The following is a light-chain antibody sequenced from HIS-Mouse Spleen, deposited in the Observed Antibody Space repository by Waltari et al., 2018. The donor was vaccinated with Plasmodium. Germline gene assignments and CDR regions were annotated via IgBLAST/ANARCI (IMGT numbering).Light chain of an antibody. Sequence: QPVLTQPPSSSAPPGQSARLTCTLPSYINVVSYNIYCYQLTPGSPPRYLLYYYSDSDKGQGSGVPSRFSGSKDASANTGILLISGLQSEDEADYYCMIWPSNASGVFGGGTKLTVL. CDR1: SYINVVSYN. J-gene: IGLJ3*02. CDR3: MIWPSNASGV. V-gene: IGLV5-37*01. CDR2: YYSDSDK.